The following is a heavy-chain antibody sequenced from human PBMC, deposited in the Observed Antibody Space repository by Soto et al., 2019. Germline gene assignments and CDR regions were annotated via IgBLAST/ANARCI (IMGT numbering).Heavy chain of an antibody. D-gene: IGHD1-26*01. CDR2: IYYSGST. CDR3: ARDTGGHIVGAIAGAFDI. Sequence: QVQLQESGPGLVKPSQTVSVTCTVSGGSISSGGYYWSWIRLHPGKGLEWIGYIYYSGSTYYNPSLKSRVTISVDTSKNQFSLKLSSVTAADTALYYCARDTGGHIVGAIAGAFDIWGQGTMVTVSS. V-gene: IGHV4-31*03. J-gene: IGHJ3*02. CDR1: GGSISSGGYY.